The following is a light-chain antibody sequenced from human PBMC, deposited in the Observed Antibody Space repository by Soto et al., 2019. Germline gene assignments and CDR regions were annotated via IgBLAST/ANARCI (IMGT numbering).Light chain of an antibody. V-gene: IGKV3-15*01. CDR2: SAY. Sequence: EIVMTQSPDTLSVSPGERATLSCRASQRVNRNVAWYHQRPGQAPRLLVYSAYTRATGIPSRFSGSGSGTEFTLTIDSLQSEDRGVYFGQQGSTWLWTFGEGTNVDIK. J-gene: IGKJ1*01. CDR1: QRVNRN. CDR3: QQGSTWLWT.